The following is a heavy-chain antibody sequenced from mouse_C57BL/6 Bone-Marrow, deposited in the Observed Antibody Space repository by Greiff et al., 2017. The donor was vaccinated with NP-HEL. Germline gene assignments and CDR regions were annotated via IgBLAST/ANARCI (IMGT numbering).Heavy chain of an antibody. CDR1: GFTFSNYW. D-gene: IGHD2-3*01. CDR2: IRLKSDNYAT. CDR3: AYDGYYSAWFAY. J-gene: IGHJ3*01. V-gene: IGHV6-3*01. Sequence: EVKVEESGGGLVQPGGSMKLSCVASGFTFSNYWMHWVRQSPEKGLEWVAQIRLKSDNYATHYAESVKGRFTISRDDSKSSVYLQMNNLRVEDTGIYYCAYDGYYSAWFAYWGQGTLVTVSA.